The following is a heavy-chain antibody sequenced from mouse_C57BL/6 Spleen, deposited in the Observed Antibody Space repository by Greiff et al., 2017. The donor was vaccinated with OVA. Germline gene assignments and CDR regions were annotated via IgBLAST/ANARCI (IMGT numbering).Heavy chain of an antibody. V-gene: IGHV1-69*01. CDR1: GYTFTSYW. Sequence: QVQLQQPGAELVMPGASVKLSCKASGYTFTSYWLHWVKPRPGQGLEWIGEIDPSDSYTNYNQKFKGKSTLTVDKSSSTAYMQLSSLTSEDSAVYYCARLDSYYFDYWGQGTTLTVSS. CDR2: IDPSDSYT. CDR3: ARLDSYYFDY. J-gene: IGHJ2*01.